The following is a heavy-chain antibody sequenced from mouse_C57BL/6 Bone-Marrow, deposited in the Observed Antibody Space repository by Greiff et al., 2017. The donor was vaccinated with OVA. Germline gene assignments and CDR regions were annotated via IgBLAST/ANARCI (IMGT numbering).Heavy chain of an antibody. CDR2: ISDGGSYT. V-gene: IGHV5-4*01. CDR3: ARDPGYYYGSSWFAY. CDR1: GFTFSSYA. D-gene: IGHD1-1*01. J-gene: IGHJ3*01. Sequence: EVQLVESGGGLVKPGGSLKLSCAASGFTFSSYAMSWVRQTPEKRLEWVATISDGGSYTYYPDNVKGRFTISRDNAKNNLYLQMSHLKSEDTAMYYCARDPGYYYGSSWFAYWGQGTLVTVSA.